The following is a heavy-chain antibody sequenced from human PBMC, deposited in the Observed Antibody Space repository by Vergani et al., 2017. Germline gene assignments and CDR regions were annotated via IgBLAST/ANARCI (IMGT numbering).Heavy chain of an antibody. CDR1: GGTFSSYA. D-gene: IGHD2-2*01. J-gene: IGHJ6*03. Sequence: QVQLVQSGAEVKKPGSSVKVSCKASGGTFSSYAISWVRQAPGQGLEWMGRISAYNGNTNYAQKLQGRVTMTTDTSTSTAYMELRSLRSDDTAVYYCAIVPAASYYYYYYMDVWGKGTTVTVSS. CDR2: ISAYNGNT. CDR3: AIVPAASYYYYYYMDV. V-gene: IGHV1-18*01.